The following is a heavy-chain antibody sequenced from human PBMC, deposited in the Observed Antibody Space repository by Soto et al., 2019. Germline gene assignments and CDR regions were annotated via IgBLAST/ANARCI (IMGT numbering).Heavy chain of an antibody. CDR1: GFTFSRYW. D-gene: IGHD3-3*01. V-gene: IGHV3-7*01. CDR2: TKEDGSEK. Sequence: EVQLVESGGGLVQPGGSLRLSCAASGFTFSRYWMSWVRQAPGKGLEWVANTKEDGSEKYYVDFVRGRFTISRDNARNSLYLQMNSLRVEDTAVYYCARRDSGNYNFWSVDYWGQGTLVTVSS. J-gene: IGHJ4*02. CDR3: ARRDSGNYNFWSVDY.